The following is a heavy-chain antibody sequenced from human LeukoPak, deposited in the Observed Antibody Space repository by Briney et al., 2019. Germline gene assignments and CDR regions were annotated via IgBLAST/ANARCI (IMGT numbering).Heavy chain of an antibody. CDR1: DGSIRSPDHY. V-gene: IGHV4-39*01. D-gene: IGHD4-17*01. J-gene: IGHJ4*02. Sequence: SETLSLTCTVSDGSIRSPDHYWGWIRQPPGKGLEWIGIIYYTGSTYYNLSLKSRVIISVDTSKSQFSLKVKSMTAADTAVYYCARRFFYGDYDTYYFDYWGQGILVTVSS. CDR2: IYYTGST. CDR3: ARRFFYGDYDTYYFDY.